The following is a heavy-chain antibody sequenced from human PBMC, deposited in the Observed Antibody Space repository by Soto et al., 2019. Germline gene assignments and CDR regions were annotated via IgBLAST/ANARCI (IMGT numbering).Heavy chain of an antibody. CDR3: ETRVSGSPY. D-gene: IGHD6-6*01. CDR2: MYSTGGT. Sequence: EVQVVESGGGLVQPGGSLRLSCAASGFSVNKDFMSWVRQAPGKGLEWVSTMYSTGGTDYADSVRGGFTTSKDNPKNTLEFQMNSLRAEATAVYYCETRVSGSPYGGQGTLVTVSS. J-gene: IGHJ4*02. CDR1: GFSVNKDF. V-gene: IGHV3-66*01.